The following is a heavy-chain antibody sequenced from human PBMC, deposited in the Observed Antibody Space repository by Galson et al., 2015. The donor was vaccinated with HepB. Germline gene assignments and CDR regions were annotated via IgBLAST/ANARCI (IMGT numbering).Heavy chain of an antibody. V-gene: IGHV3-30*02. D-gene: IGHD3-10*01. Sequence: SLRLSCAASGFTFSSYGMHWVRQAPGKGLEWVAFIRYDGSNKYYADSVKGRFTISRDNSKNTLYLQMNSLRAEDTAVYYCAKQGRRLGELFYWGQGTLVTVSS. CDR3: AKQGRRLGELFY. J-gene: IGHJ4*02. CDR1: GFTFSSYG. CDR2: IRYDGSNK.